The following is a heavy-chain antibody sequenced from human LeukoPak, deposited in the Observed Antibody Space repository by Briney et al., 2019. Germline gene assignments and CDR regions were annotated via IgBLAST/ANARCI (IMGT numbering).Heavy chain of an antibody. Sequence: GGSLRLLCAASGFTFSDLHMDWVRQAPGKGLEWVGRIINKANSYPTEYAASVKGRVTISRDDSKNSLYLQMNSLNREDTAVYYCAREWDSGSYYLGYFDYWGQGTLVTVSS. CDR3: AREWDSGSYYLGYFDY. CDR1: GFTFSDLH. CDR2: IINKANSYPT. D-gene: IGHD1-26*01. J-gene: IGHJ4*02. V-gene: IGHV3-72*01.